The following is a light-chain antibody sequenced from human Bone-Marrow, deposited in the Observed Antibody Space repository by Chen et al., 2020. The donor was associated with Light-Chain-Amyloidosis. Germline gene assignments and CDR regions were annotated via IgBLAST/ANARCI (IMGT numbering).Light chain of an antibody. J-gene: IGLJ2*01. CDR3: QVWDTSSDHPV. CDR2: DDS. CDR1: NIGSRT. Sequence: SYVLTQPPSVSVAPGQTATITCGGTNIGSRTVHWYHQKPGQAPVVVVYDDSDRPSGIPERFSGSNSGNTATLTISRVDGGDEADYYCQVWDTSSDHPVFGGGTKVTVL. V-gene: IGLV3-21*02.